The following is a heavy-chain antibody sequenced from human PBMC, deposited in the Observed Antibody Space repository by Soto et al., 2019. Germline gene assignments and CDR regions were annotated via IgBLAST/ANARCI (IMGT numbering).Heavy chain of an antibody. D-gene: IGHD3-22*01. CDR2: IWYDGSNK. CDR1: GFTFSSYG. J-gene: IGHJ4*02. CDR3: ARDRYYYDSSGYYDY. V-gene: IGHV3-33*01. Sequence: ESGGGVVQPGRSLRLSCAASGFTFSSYGMHWVRQAPGKGLEWVAVIWYDGSNKYYADSVKGRFTISRDNSKNTLYLQMNSLRAEDTAVYYCARDRYYYDSSGYYDYWGQGTLVTVSS.